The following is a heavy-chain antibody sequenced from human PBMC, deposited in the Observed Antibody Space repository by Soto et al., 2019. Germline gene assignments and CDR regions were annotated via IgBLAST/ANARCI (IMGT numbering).Heavy chain of an antibody. V-gene: IGHV3-23*01. CDR1: GFTFSSYA. CDR2: ISGSGGST. J-gene: IGHJ4*02. D-gene: IGHD3-10*01. CDR3: AKSQMVRGVIIDFDY. Sequence: VGCLRLSCAASGFTFSSYAMSWVRQAPGKWLEWVSAISGSGGSTYYADSVKGRFTISRDNSKNTLYLQMNSLRAEDTAVYYCAKSQMVRGVIIDFDYWGQGTLVTVSS.